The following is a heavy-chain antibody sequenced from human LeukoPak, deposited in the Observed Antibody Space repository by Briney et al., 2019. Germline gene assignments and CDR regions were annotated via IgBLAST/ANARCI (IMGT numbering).Heavy chain of an antibody. D-gene: IGHD5-12*01. CDR3: ARDPVDAYYFDY. Sequence: SETLSLTCTVSGGSISSGDYYWSWIRQPPGKGLEWIGYIYYSGSTYYNPSLKSRVTTSVDTSKNPFSLKLSSVTAADTAVYYCARDPVDAYYFDYWGQGTLVTVSS. V-gene: IGHV4-30-4*01. J-gene: IGHJ4*02. CDR1: GGSISSGDYY. CDR2: IYYSGST.